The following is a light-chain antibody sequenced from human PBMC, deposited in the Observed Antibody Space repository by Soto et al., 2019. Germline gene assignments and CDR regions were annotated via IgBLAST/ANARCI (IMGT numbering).Light chain of an antibody. J-gene: IGLJ1*01. Sequence: QSALTQPASVSGSPGQSITISCTGTSSDVGAYKYVSWYQQHPGKAPKLMIYDVSNRPSGVSNRFSGSKSGNTASLTISGLQAEDEADYYCISCTSYDTRVFGTGTKLTVL. CDR1: SSDVGAYKY. CDR2: DVS. V-gene: IGLV2-14*03. CDR3: ISCTSYDTRV.